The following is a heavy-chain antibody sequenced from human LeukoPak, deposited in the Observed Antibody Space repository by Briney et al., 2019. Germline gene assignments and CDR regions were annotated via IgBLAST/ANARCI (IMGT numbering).Heavy chain of an antibody. CDR3: ARGRNVVVPAAMVNNWFDP. J-gene: IGHJ5*02. D-gene: IGHD2-2*01. CDR2: IKHSGRK. V-gene: IGHV4-34*01. Sequence: PQTLSPTCALYGGSFSGYYWGWIRHPPGKGRGWIGEIKHSGRKNSDQSLKSRVTISVDTSKNKFSLKLSCVGAADTAVYYCARGRNVVVPAAMVNNWFDPWGQGTLVTVSS. CDR1: GGSFSGYY.